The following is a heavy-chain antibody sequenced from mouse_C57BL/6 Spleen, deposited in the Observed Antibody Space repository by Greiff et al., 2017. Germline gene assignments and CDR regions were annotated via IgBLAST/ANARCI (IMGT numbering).Heavy chain of an antibody. J-gene: IGHJ4*01. V-gene: IGHV1-50*01. CDR3: ARSRDSSGYVGDAMDY. CDR2: IDPSDSYT. D-gene: IGHD3-2*02. Sequence: VQLQQPGAELVKPGASVKLSCKASGYTFTSYWMQWVKQRPGQGLEWIGEIDPSDSYTNYNQKFKGKATLTVDTSSSPAYMQLSSLTSEDYAVDYCARSRDSSGYVGDAMDYWGQGTSVTVAS. CDR1: GYTFTSYW.